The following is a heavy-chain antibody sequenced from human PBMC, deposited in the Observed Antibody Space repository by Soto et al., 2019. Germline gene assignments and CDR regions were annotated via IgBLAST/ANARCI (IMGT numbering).Heavy chain of an antibody. CDR3: ARGARAVAGTNRYFDY. CDR2: INHSGST. D-gene: IGHD6-19*01. Sequence: QVQLQQWGAGMLKPSETLSLTCAVYGGSFSGYYWSWIRQPPGKGLEWIGEINHSGSTNYNPSLKSRVTISVDTSKNQFSLKLSSVTAADTAVYYCARGARAVAGTNRYFDYWGQGTLVTVSS. CDR1: GGSFSGYY. V-gene: IGHV4-34*01. J-gene: IGHJ4*02.